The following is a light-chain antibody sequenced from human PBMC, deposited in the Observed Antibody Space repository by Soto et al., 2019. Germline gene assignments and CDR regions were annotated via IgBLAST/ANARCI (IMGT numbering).Light chain of an antibody. Sequence: ELVLTQSPGTLSLSPGDRPTLSCRSSQSVSSHFLAWYQQKPGQAPRLLIYDASTRATGIPARFSGSGSGTEFTLTIRSLQSEDLAVYYCQQYKNWPPITVGQGTRLEIK. CDR1: QSVSSH. CDR3: QQYKNWPPIT. CDR2: DAS. J-gene: IGKJ5*01. V-gene: IGKV3-15*01.